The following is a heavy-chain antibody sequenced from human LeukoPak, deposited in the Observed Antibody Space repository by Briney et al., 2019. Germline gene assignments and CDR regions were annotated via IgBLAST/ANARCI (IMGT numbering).Heavy chain of an antibody. CDR3: ARSPTGGLCYFDS. Sequence: PSETLSLTCAVYGGSFSGYYWSWIRQPPGQGLEWIGEVNHSGSTNYNPSLKSRVTITVDTAKNQFSLKLSSVAAADTAVYYSARSPTGGLCYFDSWGQGMLVTVSS. D-gene: IGHD2-8*02. CDR1: GGSFSGYY. CDR2: VNHSGST. J-gene: IGHJ4*02. V-gene: IGHV4-34*01.